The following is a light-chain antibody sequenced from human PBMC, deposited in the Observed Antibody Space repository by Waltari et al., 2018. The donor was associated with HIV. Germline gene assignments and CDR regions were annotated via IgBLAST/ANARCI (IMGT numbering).Light chain of an antibody. CDR3: SSYSTITSLFV. J-gene: IGLJ1*01. CDR2: LLS. V-gene: IGLV2-14*01. CDR1: VVDSGPEIY. Sequence: QSALAQPASVSGSPGQSITISCAGAVVDSGPEIYVSWYQQHPGRAPRLIIYLLSWRPSGVSDRFSGSSSGMSATLTISGLQSDDEAHYYCSSYSTITSLFVFGTGTRVTVL.